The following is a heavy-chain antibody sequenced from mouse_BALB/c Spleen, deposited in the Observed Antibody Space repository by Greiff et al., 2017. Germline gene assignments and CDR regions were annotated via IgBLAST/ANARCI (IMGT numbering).Heavy chain of an antibody. CDR2: INTGSGGT. CDR3: ARDYYGRHYAMDY. D-gene: IGHD1-1*01. CDR1: GYAFTNYL. V-gene: IGHV1-54*01. J-gene: IGHJ4*01. Sequence: QVQLKQSGAELVRPGTSVKVSCKASGYAFTNYLIEWVKQRPGQGLEWIGVINTGSGGTNYNEKFKGKATLTADKSSSTAYMQLSSLTSDDSAVYFCARDYYGRHYAMDYWGQGTSVTVST.